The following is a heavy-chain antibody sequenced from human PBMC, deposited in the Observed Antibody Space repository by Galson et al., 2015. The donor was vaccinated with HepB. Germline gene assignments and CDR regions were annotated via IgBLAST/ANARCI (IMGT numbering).Heavy chain of an antibody. CDR2: IVVGSGNT. Sequence: SVKVSCKASGFTFTSSAVQWVRQARGQRLEWIGWIVVGSGNTNYAQKFQERVTITRDMSTSTAYMELSSLRSEDTAVYYCAAPRSIVGATYGAFDIWGQGTMVTVSS. J-gene: IGHJ3*02. CDR3: AAPRSIVGATYGAFDI. CDR1: GFTFTSSA. V-gene: IGHV1-58*01. D-gene: IGHD1-26*01.